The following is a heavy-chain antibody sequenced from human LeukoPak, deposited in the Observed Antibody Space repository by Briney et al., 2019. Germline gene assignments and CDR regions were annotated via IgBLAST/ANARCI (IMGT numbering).Heavy chain of an antibody. D-gene: IGHD3-16*02. Sequence: ASVKVSCKASGGTLSRFAISWVRQAPGQGLEWMGGIIAIFGTANYAQKFQGRVTITADESTGTAYMELNSLRSEDTAVYYCARDHSYTELDYWGQGTLVTVSS. V-gene: IGHV1-69*13. CDR1: GGTLSRFA. CDR2: IIAIFGTA. J-gene: IGHJ4*02. CDR3: ARDHSYTELDY.